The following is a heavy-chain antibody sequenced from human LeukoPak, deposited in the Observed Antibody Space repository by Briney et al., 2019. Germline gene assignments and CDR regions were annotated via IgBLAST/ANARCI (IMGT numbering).Heavy chain of an antibody. J-gene: IGHJ4*02. CDR3: ASPDFSYSGSYLDY. V-gene: IGHV3-66*01. D-gene: IGHD1-26*01. CDR2: IYSGGST. CDR1: GFTVSSNY. Sequence: GGSLRLSCAASGFTVSSNYMSWVRQAPGKGLEWVSVIYSGGSTYYADSVKGRFTISRDNSKNTLYLQMNSLRAEDTAVYYCASPDFSYSGSYLDYWGQGTLVTVSS.